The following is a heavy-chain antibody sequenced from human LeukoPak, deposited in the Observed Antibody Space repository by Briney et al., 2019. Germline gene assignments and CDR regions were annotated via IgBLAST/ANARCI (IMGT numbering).Heavy chain of an antibody. CDR2: ISSSSSYI. V-gene: IGHV3-21*01. J-gene: IGHJ3*02. CDR1: GFTFSSYS. CDR3: ARDSPIAAAGDAFDI. Sequence: GGSLILSCAASGFTFSSYSMNWVRQAPGKGLEWVSSISSSSSYIYYADSVKGRFTISRDNAKNSLYLQMNSLRAEDTAVYYCARDSPIAAAGDAFDIWGQGTMVTVSS. D-gene: IGHD6-13*01.